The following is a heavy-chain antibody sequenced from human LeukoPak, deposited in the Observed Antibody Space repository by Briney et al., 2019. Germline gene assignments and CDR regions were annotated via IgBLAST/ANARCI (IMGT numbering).Heavy chain of an antibody. CDR3: ASSLQDYFDY. J-gene: IGHJ4*02. V-gene: IGHV4-39*01. CDR2: IYYSGT. Sequence: PSETLPLTCTVSGGSISSSSYYWGWIRQPPGKGLEWIGSIYYSGTYYNPALKSRVTISVDTSKNQFSLKLRFVTAADMAVYYCASSLQDYFDYWGQGTLVTVSS. CDR1: GGSISSSSYY.